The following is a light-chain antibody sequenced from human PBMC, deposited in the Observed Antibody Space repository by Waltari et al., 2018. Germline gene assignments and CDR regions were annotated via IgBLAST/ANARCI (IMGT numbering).Light chain of an antibody. CDR1: QSIRYY. CDR2: DIF. Sequence: EIVLTQSPATLSSSPGERATLSCRASQSIRYYLAWYQQKPGQAPRLLIYDIFKRATGIPARFSGSGSGTDFTLTISSLEPEDFALYYCQQRTNWPPGYSFGQGTKLEIK. J-gene: IGKJ2*01. CDR3: QQRTNWPPGYS. V-gene: IGKV3-11*01.